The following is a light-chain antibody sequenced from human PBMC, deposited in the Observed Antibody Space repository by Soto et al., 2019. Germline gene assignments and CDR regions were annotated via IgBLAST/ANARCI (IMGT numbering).Light chain of an antibody. Sequence: DIQMTQSPSTLSASVGDRVTITCRASQSVGSWLAWYQQKPGKAPKYLIDKASILESGVPSRFSGRGSGTEFTLTISSLQPDDFATYYCQQYDAYPWTFGQGTKLDFK. V-gene: IGKV1-5*03. CDR1: QSVGSW. CDR2: KAS. J-gene: IGKJ2*02. CDR3: QQYDAYPWT.